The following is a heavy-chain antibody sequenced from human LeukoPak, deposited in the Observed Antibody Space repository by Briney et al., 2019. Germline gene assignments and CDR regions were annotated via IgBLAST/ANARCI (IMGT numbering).Heavy chain of an antibody. Sequence: GESLKISCKGSGYSFTSYWIGWVRQMPGKGLEWMGIIYPGDSDTRYSPSFQGQVTISVDKSISTAYLQWSSLEASDTAMYYSARLTTTLTTFLDYWGQGTLVTVSS. CDR2: IYPGDSDT. J-gene: IGHJ4*02. CDR3: ARLTTTLTTFLDY. V-gene: IGHV5-51*01. CDR1: GYSFTSYW. D-gene: IGHD4-11*01.